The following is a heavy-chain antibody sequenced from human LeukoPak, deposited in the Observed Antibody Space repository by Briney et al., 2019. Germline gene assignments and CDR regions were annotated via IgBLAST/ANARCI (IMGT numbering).Heavy chain of an antibody. CDR3: AKDLRLITFGD. V-gene: IGHV3-23*01. J-gene: IGHJ4*02. D-gene: IGHD3-16*01. CDR1: GFTFTTYG. CDR2: ITPSGDTT. Sequence: GETLRLSCAASGFTFTTYGLSWVRQAPGKGLGWVSGITPSGDTTFYADSVKGRVTISRDNSKNTLYLQINSLRAEGTAVYYCAKDLRLITFGDWGQGTLVTVSS.